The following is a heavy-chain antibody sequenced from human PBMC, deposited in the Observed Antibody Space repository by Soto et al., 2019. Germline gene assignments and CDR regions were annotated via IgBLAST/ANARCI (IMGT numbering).Heavy chain of an antibody. V-gene: IGHV1-69*06. J-gene: IGHJ6*02. D-gene: IGHD3-16*02. CDR2: IIPIFGTA. Sequence: QVQLVQSGAEVKKPGSSVKVSCKASGGTFSSYAISWVRQAPGQGLEWMGGIIPIFGTANYAQKFQGRVTITADKSTSTAYMELSSLRSEDTAVYYCASSHPQRGSYRYDYYYYGMDVWGQGTTVTVSS. CDR1: GGTFSSYA. CDR3: ASSHPQRGSYRYDYYYYGMDV.